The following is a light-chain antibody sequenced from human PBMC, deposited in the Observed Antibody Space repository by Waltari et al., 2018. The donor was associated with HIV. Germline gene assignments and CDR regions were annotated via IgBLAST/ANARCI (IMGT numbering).Light chain of an antibody. V-gene: IGLV3-21*04. CDR2: YDN. CDR3: QVWDSETDHWV. J-gene: IGLJ3*02. Sequence: YVLTQPPSVSEAPGKTARITCGGNEISSKSVHWYQQKPGQAPVQVIYYDNDRPSGIPERFSGSNSGNTATLTISRVEAGDEADYFCQVWDSETDHWVFGGGTKLTVL. CDR1: EISSKS.